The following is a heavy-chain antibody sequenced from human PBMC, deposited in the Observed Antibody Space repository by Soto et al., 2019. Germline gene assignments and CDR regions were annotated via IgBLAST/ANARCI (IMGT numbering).Heavy chain of an antibody. J-gene: IGHJ3*01. CDR1: GFTFDSYA. Sequence: EVKLLESGGGLAQRGGSLRLSCVGSGFTFDSYAISWVRQAPGERLQWIAAISGSADGTDYAHSVRGRFTISRDNAKKTVHLQMDSLRVEDTAVYFCAKDTVGGYSFWSGYYSDGLDVWGQGTLVSVS. V-gene: IGHV3-23*01. CDR3: AKDTVGGYSFWSGYYSDGLDV. CDR2: ISGSADGT. D-gene: IGHD3-3*01.